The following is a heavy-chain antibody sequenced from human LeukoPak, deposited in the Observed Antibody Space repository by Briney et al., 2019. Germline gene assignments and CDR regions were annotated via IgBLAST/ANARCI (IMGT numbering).Heavy chain of an antibody. J-gene: IGHJ4*02. CDR1: GFTFSSYA. CDR3: AKWFGESNPFDY. Sequence: GGSLRLSCAASGFTFSSYAMHWVRQAPGKGLEWVAVISYDGSNKYYADSVKGRFTISRDNSKNTLYLQMNSLRAEDTAVYYCAKWFGESNPFDYWGQGTLVTVSS. D-gene: IGHD3-10*01. CDR2: ISYDGSNK. V-gene: IGHV3-30-3*02.